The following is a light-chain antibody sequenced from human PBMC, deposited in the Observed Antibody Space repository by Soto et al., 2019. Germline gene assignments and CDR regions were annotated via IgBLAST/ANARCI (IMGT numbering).Light chain of an antibody. Sequence: DIQMTQSPSTLSASVGDRVTITCRASQSISSWLAWYQQKPGKAPKLLIYDASSLVSGVPSRFGGGGSGTEFTLTISSLQPDDFATYYCQQYNSYSWTYGQGTKVQIK. V-gene: IGKV1-5*01. J-gene: IGKJ1*01. CDR2: DAS. CDR3: QQYNSYSWT. CDR1: QSISSW.